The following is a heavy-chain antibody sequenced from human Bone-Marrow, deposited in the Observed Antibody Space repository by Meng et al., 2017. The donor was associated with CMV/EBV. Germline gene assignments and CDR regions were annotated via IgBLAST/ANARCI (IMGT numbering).Heavy chain of an antibody. CDR1: GYTFSNYD. V-gene: IGHV1-8*01. D-gene: IGHD3-10*01. CDR2: MNPNRGNT. Sequence: ASVKVSCKASGYTFSNYDIIWVRQASGQGLEWVGWMNPNRGNTAYAQKFRGRVTITTDESTSTAYMELSSLRSEDTAVYYCARGMVRGQGAYGMDVWGQGTTVTVSS. J-gene: IGHJ6*02. CDR3: ARGMVRGQGAYGMDV.